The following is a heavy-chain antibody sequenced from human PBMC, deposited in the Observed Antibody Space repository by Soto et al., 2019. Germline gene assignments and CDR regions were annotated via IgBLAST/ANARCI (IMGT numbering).Heavy chain of an antibody. V-gene: IGHV1-3*01. CDR3: ARAAVVVAATRYYFDY. Sequence: ASVKVSCKASGYTFTSYAMHWVRQAPGERLEWMGWINAGNGNTKYSQKFQGRVTITRDTSASTAYMELSSLRSEDTAVYYCARAAVVVAATRYYFDYWGQGTLVTVSS. CDR1: GYTFTSYA. J-gene: IGHJ4*02. D-gene: IGHD2-15*01. CDR2: INAGNGNT.